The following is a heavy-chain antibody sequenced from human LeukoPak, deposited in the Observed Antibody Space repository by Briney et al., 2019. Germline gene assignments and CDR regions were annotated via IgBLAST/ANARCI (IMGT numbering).Heavy chain of an antibody. J-gene: IGHJ3*02. CDR2: IIPILGIA. CDR3: ARGNYYDSSGYYYGAFDI. Sequence: GASVKVSCKASGYTFTSYAISWVRQAPGQGLEWMGRIIPILGIANYAQKFQGRVTITADKSTSTAYMELSSLRSEDTAVYYCARGNYYDSSGYYYGAFDIWGQGTMVTVSS. V-gene: IGHV1-69*04. D-gene: IGHD3-22*01. CDR1: GYTFTSYA.